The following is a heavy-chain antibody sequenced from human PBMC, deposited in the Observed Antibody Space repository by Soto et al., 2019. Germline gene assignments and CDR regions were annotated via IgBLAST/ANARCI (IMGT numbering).Heavy chain of an antibody. Sequence: QVTLKESGPVLVKPTETLTLTCTVSGFSLSNARMGVSWIRQPPGKALQWLAHIFSNDEKSYSTSLKSRPTISKDTSKSQVVLTMTNMDPVDTATYYCARSDTAMNSALDYWGQGTLVTVSS. CDR2: IFSNDEK. CDR3: ARSDTAMNSALDY. D-gene: IGHD5-18*01. CDR1: GFSLSNARMG. V-gene: IGHV2-26*01. J-gene: IGHJ4*02.